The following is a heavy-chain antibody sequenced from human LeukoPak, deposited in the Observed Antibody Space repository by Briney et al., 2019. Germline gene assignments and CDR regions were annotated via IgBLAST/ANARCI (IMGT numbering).Heavy chain of an antibody. V-gene: IGHV4-34*01. CDR1: GGSFSGYY. CDR2: INHSGST. CDR3: ARGLSEITIFGVVTYFDY. Sequence: SETLCLTCAVYGGSFSGYYWSWIRQPPGKGLEWIGEINHSGSTNYNPSLKSRVTISVDTSKNQFSLKLSSVTAADTAVYYCARGLSEITIFGVVTYFDYWGQGTLVTVSS. J-gene: IGHJ4*02. D-gene: IGHD3-3*01.